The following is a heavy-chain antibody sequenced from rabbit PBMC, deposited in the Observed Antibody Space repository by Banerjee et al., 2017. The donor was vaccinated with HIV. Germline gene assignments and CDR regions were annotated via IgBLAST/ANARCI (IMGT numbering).Heavy chain of an antibody. CDR1: GFSFSRGYD. V-gene: IGHV1S45*01. D-gene: IGHD4-2*01. CDR2: IYAGDGST. J-gene: IGHJ6*01. Sequence: QEQLEESGGDLVKPEGSLTLTCKASGFSFSRGYDMCWVRQAPGKGLEWIACIYAGDGSTHYASWAKGRFTISKTSSTTVTLQMTSLTAADTATYFCVRWGWLWGPGTLVTVS. CDR3: VRWGWL.